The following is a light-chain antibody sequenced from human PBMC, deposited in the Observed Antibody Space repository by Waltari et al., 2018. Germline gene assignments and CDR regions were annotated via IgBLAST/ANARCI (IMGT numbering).Light chain of an antibody. CDR2: DAS. CDR1: QSVSSY. Sequence: EIVLTQSPATLSLSPGERATLSCRAGQSVSSYLAWYKQAPGQAPRLLIYDASNRATGIPARFSGSGSGTDFTLTISSLEPEDLAVYYCQQRGSWPLTFGGGTKVEIK. J-gene: IGKJ4*01. V-gene: IGKV3-11*01. CDR3: QQRGSWPLT.